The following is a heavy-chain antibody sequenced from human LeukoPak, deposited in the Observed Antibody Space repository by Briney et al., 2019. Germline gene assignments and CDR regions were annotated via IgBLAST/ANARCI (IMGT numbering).Heavy chain of an antibody. Sequence: GGSLRLSCAASGLTFSGYWVHWVRQAPGKGLVWVSRIDNDGSGTIYADSVKGRFTISRDNAKNTAHLQMNSLRVEDTAVYYCARDVPHDWFDSWGQGILVTVSS. V-gene: IGHV3-74*01. CDR1: GLTFSGYW. J-gene: IGHJ5*01. CDR3: ARDVPHDWFDS. CDR2: IDNDGSGT.